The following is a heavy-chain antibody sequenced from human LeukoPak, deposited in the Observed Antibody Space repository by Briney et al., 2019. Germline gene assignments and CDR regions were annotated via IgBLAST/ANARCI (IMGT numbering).Heavy chain of an antibody. J-gene: IGHJ4*02. CDR2: ISSSSTI. D-gene: IGHD1-1*01. V-gene: IGHV3-48*04. Sequence: TGGSLRLSCAASGFTFSSYSMNWVRQAPGKGLEWVSYISSSSTIYYADSVKGRFTISRDNAKNSLYLQMNSLRAEDTAVYYCARDTSTSSAYWGQGTLVTVSS. CDR3: ARDTSTSSAY. CDR1: GFTFSSYS.